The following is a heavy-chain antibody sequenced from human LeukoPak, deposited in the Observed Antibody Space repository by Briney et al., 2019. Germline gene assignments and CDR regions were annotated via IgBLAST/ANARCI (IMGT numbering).Heavy chain of an antibody. Sequence: GGSLRLSCAASGFTFSSNAMDWVRQAPGKGLEWVAVISYDGSNKYYADSVKGRFTISRDNSKNTLYLQMNSLRAEDTAVYYCARDQGDAVLTIFGVVTGYYFDYWGQGTLVTVSS. V-gene: IGHV3-30-3*01. CDR2: ISYDGSNK. J-gene: IGHJ4*02. D-gene: IGHD3-3*01. CDR3: ARDQGDAVLTIFGVVTGYYFDY. CDR1: GFTFSSNA.